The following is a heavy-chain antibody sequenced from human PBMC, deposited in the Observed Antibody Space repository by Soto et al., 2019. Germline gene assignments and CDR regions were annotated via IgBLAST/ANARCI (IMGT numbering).Heavy chain of an antibody. Sequence: SETLSLTCTVSGGSISRGGYYWRWFRQHPAKGLEWIGYIYYSGSTYYNPSLKSRVTISVDTSKNQFSLKLSSVTAADTAVYCCARRHRGGVAFDIWGQGTMVTVSS. CDR1: GGSISRGGYY. CDR2: IYYSGST. V-gene: IGHV4-31*03. J-gene: IGHJ3*02. CDR3: ARRHRGGVAFDI. D-gene: IGHD3-10*01.